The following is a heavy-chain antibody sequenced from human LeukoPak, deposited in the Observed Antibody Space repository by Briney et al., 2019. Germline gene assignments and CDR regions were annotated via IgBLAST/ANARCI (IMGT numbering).Heavy chain of an antibody. CDR2: IIPIFGTA. Sequence: EASVKVSCKASGGTFSSYAISWVRPAPGQGLEWMGGIIPIFGTANYAQKFQGRVTITADESTSTAYMELSSLRSEDTAVYYCARGQGYSSSWFNWFDPWGQGTLVTVSS. V-gene: IGHV1-69*01. CDR1: GGTFSSYA. J-gene: IGHJ5*02. D-gene: IGHD6-13*01. CDR3: ARGQGYSSSWFNWFDP.